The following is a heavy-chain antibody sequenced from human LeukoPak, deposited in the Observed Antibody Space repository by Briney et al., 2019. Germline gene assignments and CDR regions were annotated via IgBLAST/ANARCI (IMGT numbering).Heavy chain of an antibody. CDR2: INHSGST. D-gene: IGHD3-16*02. V-gene: IGHV4-61*10. CDR1: GDSISSGDYY. CDR3: ARQRRLRLSRLGELSQRVWFDP. J-gene: IGHJ5*02. Sequence: SETLSLTCTVSGDSISSGDYYWSWIRQPAGKGLEWIGEINHSGSTNYNPSLKSRVTISVDTSKNQFSLKLSSVTAADTAVYYCARQRRLRLSRLGELSQRVWFDPWGQGTLVTVSS.